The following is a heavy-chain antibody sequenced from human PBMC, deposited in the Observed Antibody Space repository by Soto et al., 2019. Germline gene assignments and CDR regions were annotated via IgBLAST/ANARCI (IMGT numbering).Heavy chain of an antibody. D-gene: IGHD6-19*01. CDR3: ARDFTDSSGPTLGMGV. J-gene: IGHJ6*02. CDR2: INHSGST. CDR1: GGSFSGYY. Sequence: PSETLSLTCAVYGGSFSGYYWSWIRQPPGKGLEWIGEINHSGSTYYNPSLKSRVTISVDTSKNQFSLKLSSVTAADTAVYYCARDFTDSSGPTLGMGVWGQGTTVTVSS. V-gene: IGHV4-34*09.